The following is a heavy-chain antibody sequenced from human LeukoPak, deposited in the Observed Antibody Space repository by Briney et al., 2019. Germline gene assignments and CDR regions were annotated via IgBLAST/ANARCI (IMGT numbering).Heavy chain of an antibody. Sequence: GGSLRLSCAASRFTFRSSWMSWARQAPGKGLEWVATIDQRGGDKFSVDSVKGPFIISRDNAKNSVYLQMNSLTAEDTAVYYCARSSLGWFDPWGQGTLVTVSS. D-gene: IGHD7-27*01. J-gene: IGHJ5*02. V-gene: IGHV3-7*01. CDR1: RFTFRSSW. CDR3: ARSSLGWFDP. CDR2: IDQRGGDK.